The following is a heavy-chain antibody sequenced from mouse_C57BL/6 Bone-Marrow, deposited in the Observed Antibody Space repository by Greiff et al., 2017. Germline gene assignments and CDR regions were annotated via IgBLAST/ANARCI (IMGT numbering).Heavy chain of an antibody. J-gene: IGHJ4*01. V-gene: IGHV1-11*01. D-gene: IGHD2-2*01. Sequence: VQLQESGAELASPGASVTLSCKASGYTFTDHIMNWVKKRPGQGLEWIGRIYPVSGETNYNQKFMGKATFSVDRSSSTVYMVLNSLTSEDPAVYYCGRPLWLRQRDMDYWGQGTSVTVSS. CDR3: GRPLWLRQRDMDY. CDR1: GYTFTDHI. CDR2: IYPVSGET.